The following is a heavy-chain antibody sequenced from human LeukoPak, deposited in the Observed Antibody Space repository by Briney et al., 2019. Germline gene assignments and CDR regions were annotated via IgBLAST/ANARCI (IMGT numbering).Heavy chain of an antibody. CDR3: AKGSGINHYHWIDP. J-gene: IGHJ5*02. CDR2: ISGGGGST. V-gene: IGHV3-23*01. CDR1: EFTFSNYA. Sequence: GGSLRLSCAASEFTFSNYAMNWVRQAPGKGLDWVSGISGGGGSTYYEDSVKGRFTISRDNSKNTLYLQMDSLRAEDTALYYCAKGSGINHYHWIDPWGQGTLVTVSS. D-gene: IGHD1-14*01.